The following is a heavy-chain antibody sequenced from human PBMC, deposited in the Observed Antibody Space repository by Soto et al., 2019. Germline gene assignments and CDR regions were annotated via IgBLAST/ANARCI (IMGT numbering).Heavy chain of an antibody. CDR2: IDPSDSYT. CDR3: ARRRSGPKEEYNAYYFYGLDV. CDR1: GYSFTSHW. V-gene: IGHV5-10-1*01. Sequence: PGESLKISCQGSGYSFTSHWITWVRQTPGKGLEWMGRIDPSDSYTNYSPSFQGRVTISADRSISTAFLQWSSLEASDTAIYYCARRRSGPKEEYNAYYFYGLDVGGQGTTVTVSS. D-gene: IGHD1-1*01. J-gene: IGHJ6*02.